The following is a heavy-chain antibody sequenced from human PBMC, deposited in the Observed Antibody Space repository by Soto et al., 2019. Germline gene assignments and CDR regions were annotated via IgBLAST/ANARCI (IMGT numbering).Heavy chain of an antibody. CDR2: IYPGDSDT. CDR3: ARLGGLRFLEGRNNIGDYYYGMDV. Sequence: GESLKISCKGSGYSFTSYWIGWVRQMPGKGLEWMGIIYPGDSDTRYSPSFQGQVTISADKSISTAYLQWSSLKASDTAMYYCARLGGLRFLEGRNNIGDYYYGMDVWGQGTTVTVSS. J-gene: IGHJ6*02. CDR1: GYSFTSYW. V-gene: IGHV5-51*01. D-gene: IGHD3-3*01.